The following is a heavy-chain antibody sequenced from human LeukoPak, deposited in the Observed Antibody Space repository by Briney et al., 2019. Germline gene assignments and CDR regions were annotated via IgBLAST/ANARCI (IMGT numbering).Heavy chain of an antibody. V-gene: IGHV4-34*01. D-gene: IGHD4-23*01. CDR1: GGSFSGYY. Sequence: SETLSLTCAVYGGSFSGYYWSWTRQPPGKGLEWIGEINHSGSTNYNPSLKSRVTISVDTSKNQFSLKLSSVTAADTAVYYCARPHANYGGNYGWGRDSPKHNWFDPWGQGTLVTVSS. J-gene: IGHJ5*02. CDR2: INHSGST. CDR3: ARPHANYGGNYGWGRDSPKHNWFDP.